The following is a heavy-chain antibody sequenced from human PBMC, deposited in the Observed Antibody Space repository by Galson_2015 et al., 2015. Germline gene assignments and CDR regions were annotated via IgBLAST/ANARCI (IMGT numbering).Heavy chain of an antibody. CDR3: ARDAVGGYSYGSPRIDY. J-gene: IGHJ4*02. V-gene: IGHV1-46*01. CDR2: INPSGGST. Sequence: SVKVACKASGYTFTSYYMHWVRQAPGQGLEWMGIINPSGGSTSYAQKFQGRVTMTRDTSTSTVYMELSSLRSEDTAVYYCARDAVGGYSYGSPRIDYWGQGTLVTVSS. D-gene: IGHD5-18*01. CDR1: GYTFTSYY.